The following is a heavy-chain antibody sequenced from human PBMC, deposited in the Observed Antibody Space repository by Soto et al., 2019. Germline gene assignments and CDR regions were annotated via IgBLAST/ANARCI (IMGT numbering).Heavy chain of an antibody. Sequence: GGSLSLSFAASVFPFSSYGMHWVRQAPGKGLEWVAVISYDGSNKYYADSVKGRFTISRDNSKNTLYLQMNSLRAEDTAVYYCAKIAVAESWFDPWGQGTLVTVSS. D-gene: IGHD6-19*01. CDR3: AKIAVAESWFDP. CDR2: ISYDGSNK. CDR1: VFPFSSYG. J-gene: IGHJ5*02. V-gene: IGHV3-30*18.